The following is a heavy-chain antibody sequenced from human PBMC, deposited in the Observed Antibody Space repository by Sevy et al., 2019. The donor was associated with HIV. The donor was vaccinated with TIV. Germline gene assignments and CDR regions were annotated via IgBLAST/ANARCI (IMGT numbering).Heavy chain of an antibody. Sequence: GGSLRLSCAASGFTFSSYSMNWVRQAPGKGLEWVSSISSSSSYIYYADSVKGRFTISRDNAKNSLYLQMNSLRAEDTAVYYCAREKVVPAAISPPLGRYYYYGMDLWGQGTTVTVSS. CDR1: GFTFSSYS. J-gene: IGHJ6*02. V-gene: IGHV3-21*01. CDR3: AREKVVPAAISPPLGRYYYYGMDL. CDR2: ISSSSSYI. D-gene: IGHD2-2*02.